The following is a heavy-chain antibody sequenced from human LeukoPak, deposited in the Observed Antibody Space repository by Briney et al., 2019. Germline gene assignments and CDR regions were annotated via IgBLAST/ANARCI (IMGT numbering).Heavy chain of an antibody. Sequence: GGSLRLSCAASGFTFSSYGMHWVRQAPGKGLEWVAVISYDGSNKYYADSVKGRFTISRDNSKNTLYLQMISLRAEDTAVYYCAKESYATIDYWGQGTLVTVSS. CDR3: AKESYATIDY. CDR2: ISYDGSNK. CDR1: GFTFSSYG. D-gene: IGHD5-12*01. V-gene: IGHV3-30*18. J-gene: IGHJ4*02.